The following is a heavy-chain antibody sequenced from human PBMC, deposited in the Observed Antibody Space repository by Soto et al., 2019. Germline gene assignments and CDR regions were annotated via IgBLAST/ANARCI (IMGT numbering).Heavy chain of an antibody. CDR2: IYYSGST. CDR3: ARDGGWLPGWFDP. V-gene: IGHV4-31*03. J-gene: IGHJ5*02. D-gene: IGHD3-9*01. Sequence: QVQLQASGPGLVKPSQTLSLTCTVSGGSISSGGYYWSWIRQHPGKGLEWIGYIYYSGSTYYNPSIKSRVTISVDTSKNQFSLKLSSVTAADTAVYYCARDGGWLPGWFDPWGQGTLVTVSS. CDR1: GGSISSGGYY.